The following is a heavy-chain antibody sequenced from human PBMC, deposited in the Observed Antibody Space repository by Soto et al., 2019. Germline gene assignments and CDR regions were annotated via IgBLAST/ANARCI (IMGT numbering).Heavy chain of an antibody. Sequence: EVQIVASGGGVAQPGGSLRLSCAASGFTFSDQWMSWVRQAPGKGLEWVANINPDGSAKSHVDSVEGRFTISRDNAKNSLYLQINTLRVEDTAVYYCARGPFWGQGTLVTVSS. D-gene: IGHD3-3*02. CDR2: INPDGSAK. V-gene: IGHV3-7*01. CDR3: ARGPF. J-gene: IGHJ4*02. CDR1: GFTFSDQW.